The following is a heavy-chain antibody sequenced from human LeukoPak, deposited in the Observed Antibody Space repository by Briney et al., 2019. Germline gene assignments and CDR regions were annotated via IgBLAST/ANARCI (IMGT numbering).Heavy chain of an antibody. J-gene: IGHJ3*02. CDR3: ASSKGLAGAFDI. Sequence: PSETLSLTCTVSGGSISSSSYLGWIRQPPGKGLEWIGSIYYSGSTYYNPSLKSRVTISVDTSKNQFSLKLSSVTAADTAVYYCASSKGLAGAFDIWGQGTMVTVSS. D-gene: IGHD5-12*01. CDR2: IYYSGST. CDR1: GGSISSSSY. V-gene: IGHV4-39*01.